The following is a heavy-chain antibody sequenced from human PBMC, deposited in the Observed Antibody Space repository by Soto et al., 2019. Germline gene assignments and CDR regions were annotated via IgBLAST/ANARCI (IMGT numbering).Heavy chain of an antibody. V-gene: IGHV3-23*04. CDR3: AKRPRALLTFDY. D-gene: IGHD1-26*01. CDR1: GFIFSTYF. CDR2: ISDSGGTS. J-gene: IGHJ4*02. Sequence: EVQLVDSGGGLVQPGGSLRLSCAASGFIFSTYFMSWVGQAPGKGLEWVSSISDSGGTSYYADSVKGRFTISRDNSKNTLYLQMNSLRAEDTAIYYCAKRPRALLTFDYWGQGTLVTVSS.